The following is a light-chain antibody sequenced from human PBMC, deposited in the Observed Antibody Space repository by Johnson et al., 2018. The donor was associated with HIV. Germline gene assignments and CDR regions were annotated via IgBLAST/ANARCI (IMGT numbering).Light chain of an antibody. CDR1: SSNIGNSY. V-gene: IGLV1-51*01. CDR3: GTWDSSLTSYV. J-gene: IGLJ1*01. Sequence: QPVLTQPPSVSAAPGQKVTISCSGSSSNIGNSYVSWYQQLPGTAPKLLIYDNNKRPSGIPDRFSGSKSGTSATLGITGLQTGDEADYYCGTWDSSLTSYVFGAGTKVNV. CDR2: DNN.